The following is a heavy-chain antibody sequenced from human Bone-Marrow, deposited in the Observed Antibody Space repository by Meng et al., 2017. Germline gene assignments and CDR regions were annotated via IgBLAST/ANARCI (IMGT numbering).Heavy chain of an antibody. CDR3: ARVIVYPKNDYFDY. V-gene: IGHV3-66*02. CDR2: IYSGGST. Sequence: GGSLRLSCATSGFIFSNIEMSWVRQAPGKGLEWVSVIYSGGSTYYADSVKGRFTISRDNSKNTLYLQMNSLRAEDTAVYYCARVIVYPKNDYFDYWGQGTLVTVSS. CDR1: GFIFSNIE. J-gene: IGHJ4*02. D-gene: IGHD2/OR15-2a*01.